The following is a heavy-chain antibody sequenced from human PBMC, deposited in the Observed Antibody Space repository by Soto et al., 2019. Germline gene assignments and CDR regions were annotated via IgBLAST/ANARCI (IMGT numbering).Heavy chain of an antibody. J-gene: IGHJ3*01. Sequence: EVQLEESGGDLVQPGGSLRLSCAASGFTLSAYWMTWVRQAPGKGLEWVANINRDGSKKSYLDSVRGRFTISRDNLGNSLYLQLDRMRACDTALYYWARHVATGRRSLYLAAFDFWGQGTMVTVSS. V-gene: IGHV3-7*05. CDR3: ARHVATGRRSLYLAAFDF. CDR1: GFTLSAYW. D-gene: IGHD5-12*01. CDR2: INRDGSKK.